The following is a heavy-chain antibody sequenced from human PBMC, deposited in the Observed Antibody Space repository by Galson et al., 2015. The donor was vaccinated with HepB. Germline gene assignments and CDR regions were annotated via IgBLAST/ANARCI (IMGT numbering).Heavy chain of an antibody. V-gene: IGHV1-69*13. J-gene: IGHJ6*02. CDR1: GGTFSSYA. CDR2: IIPIFGTA. CDR3: ARDVVVVDHDYYYYGMDV. D-gene: IGHD2-15*01. Sequence: SVKVSCKASGGTFSSYAISWVRQAPGQGLEWMGGIIPIFGTANYAQEFQGRVTITADESTSTAYMELSSLRSEDTAVYYCARDVVVVDHDYYYYGMDVWGQGTTVTVSS.